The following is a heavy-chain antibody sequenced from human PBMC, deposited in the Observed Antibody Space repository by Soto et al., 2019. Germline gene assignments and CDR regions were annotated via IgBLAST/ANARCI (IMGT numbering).Heavy chain of an antibody. CDR2: ISSSSSYT. CDR1: GFTFSDYY. CDR3: ARDLKYSSFYWFDP. Sequence: GSLRLSCAASGFTFSDYYMSWIRQAPGKGLEWVSYISSSSSYTNYADSVKGRFTISRDNAKNSLYLQMNSLRAEDTAVYYCARDLKYSSFYWFDPWGQGTLVTVSS. J-gene: IGHJ5*02. V-gene: IGHV3-11*06. D-gene: IGHD6-6*01.